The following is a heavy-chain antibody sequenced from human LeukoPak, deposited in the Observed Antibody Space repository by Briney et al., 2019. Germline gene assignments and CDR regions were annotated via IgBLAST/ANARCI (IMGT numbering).Heavy chain of an antibody. V-gene: IGHV3-21*05. D-gene: IGHD6-13*01. CDR2: ISSSSSYT. J-gene: IGHJ4*02. CDR1: GFTFSTYG. Sequence: GGSLRLSCAASGFTFSTYGMHWVRQAPGKGLEWVSYISSSSSYTNYADSVKGRFTISRDNAKNSLYLQMNSLRAEDTAVYYCARANSSSWYGVDGPFDYWGQGTLVTVSS. CDR3: ARANSSSWYGVDGPFDY.